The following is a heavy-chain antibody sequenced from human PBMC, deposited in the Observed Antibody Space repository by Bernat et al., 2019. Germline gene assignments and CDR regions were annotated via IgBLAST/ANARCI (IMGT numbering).Heavy chain of an antibody. D-gene: IGHD3-3*01. V-gene: IGHV3-30*18. CDR1: GFTFSSYG. J-gene: IGHJ6*02. CDR3: AKDPHYYDFWSGYYRALYYYYYGMDV. Sequence: QVQLVESGGGVVQPGRSLRLSCAASGFTFSSYGMHWVRQAPGKGLEWVAVISDDGSNKYYADSVKGRFTISRDNSKNTLYLQMNSLRAEDTAVYYCAKDPHYYDFWSGYYRALYYYYYGMDVWGQGTTVTVSS. CDR2: ISDDGSNK.